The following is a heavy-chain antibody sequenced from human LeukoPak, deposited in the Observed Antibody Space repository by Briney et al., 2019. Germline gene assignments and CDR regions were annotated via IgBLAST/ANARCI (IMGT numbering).Heavy chain of an antibody. CDR2: INPYSGGT. J-gene: IGHJ4*02. Sequence: ASVKVSCKASGYTLTVYYMHWVRQAPGHGLEWMGWINPYSGGTNLAQNFQGRVTLTRDTSLNTAYMEMTSLTTDDTAVYYCARPDTIGRSGSFSSWGQGTLVTVSS. CDR1: GYTLTVYY. D-gene: IGHD3-10*01. V-gene: IGHV1-2*02. CDR3: ARPDTIGRSGSFSS.